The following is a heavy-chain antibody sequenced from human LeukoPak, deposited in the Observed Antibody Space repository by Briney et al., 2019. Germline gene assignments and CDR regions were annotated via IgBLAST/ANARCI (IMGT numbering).Heavy chain of an antibody. D-gene: IGHD1-26*01. V-gene: IGHV3-21*01. Sequence: GGSLRLSCAASGFTFSNYAMSWVRQTPGKGLEWVSSISSSSSYIYYADSVKGRFTISRDNAKNSLYLQMNSLRAEDTAVYYCARDRYSGSYHFDYWGQGTLVTVSS. CDR2: ISSSSSYI. CDR1: GFTFSNYA. CDR3: ARDRYSGSYHFDY. J-gene: IGHJ4*02.